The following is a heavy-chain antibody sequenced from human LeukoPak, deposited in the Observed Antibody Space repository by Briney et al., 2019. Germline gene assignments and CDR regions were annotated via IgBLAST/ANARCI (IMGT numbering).Heavy chain of an antibody. CDR1: GFTFSSYG. D-gene: IGHD3-10*01. V-gene: IGHV3-23*01. Sequence: GGSLRLSCAASGFTFSSYGMSWVRQAPGKGLEWVSAIGGRDGSTYYADSVKGRFTTSRDNSKNTLYVQMNSLRAEDTAVYYCAKGHYYGSGSLDYWGQGTLVTVSS. CDR3: AKGHYYGSGSLDY. CDR2: IGGRDGST. J-gene: IGHJ4*02.